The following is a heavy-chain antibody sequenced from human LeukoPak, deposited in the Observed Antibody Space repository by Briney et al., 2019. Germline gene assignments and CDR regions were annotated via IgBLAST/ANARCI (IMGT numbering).Heavy chain of an antibody. J-gene: IGHJ4*02. CDR3: ARDGNWAFDY. Sequence: PSETLSLTCTVSGGSISSSSYYWDWIRQPPGKGLEWIGNLYDSGSTHYNPSLRSRVTISADTSKNQFSLKLSSVTAADTAVYYCARDGNWAFDYWGQGTLVTVSS. V-gene: IGHV4-39*02. D-gene: IGHD7-27*01. CDR1: GGSISSSSYY. CDR2: LYDSGST.